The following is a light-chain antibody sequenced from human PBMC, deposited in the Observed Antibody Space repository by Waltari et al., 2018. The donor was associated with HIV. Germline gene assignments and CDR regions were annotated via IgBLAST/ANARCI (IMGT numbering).Light chain of an antibody. J-gene: IGLJ1*01. V-gene: IGLV1-44*01. CDR2: GNN. CDR1: NSNLGSNT. Sequence: QSVLTQPPSASGTPGQRVTIPCSGSNSNLGSNTVTWYQQVPGMAPKLVIYGNNQRPPGVSDRFSGSKSGTSASLAISGLQSEDEADYYCAAWDDSLNGQGVFGTGTRVTVL. CDR3: AAWDDSLNGQGV.